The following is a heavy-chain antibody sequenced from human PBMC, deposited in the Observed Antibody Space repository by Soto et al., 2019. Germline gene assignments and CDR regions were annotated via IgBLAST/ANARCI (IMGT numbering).Heavy chain of an antibody. CDR2: IGIGSSTK. Sequence: GGSLRLSCAASEFTFSDHYMDWVRQAPGKGLEWVSYIGIGSSTKYYADSVKGRFTISRDNAKNSLYLQMNSLRAEDTAVYYCARDQLYYNDISGRPLNAFDVWGQGTMVTVSS. V-gene: IGHV3-48*01. J-gene: IGHJ3*01. CDR3: ARDQLYYNDISGRPLNAFDV. CDR1: EFTFSDHY. D-gene: IGHD3-22*01.